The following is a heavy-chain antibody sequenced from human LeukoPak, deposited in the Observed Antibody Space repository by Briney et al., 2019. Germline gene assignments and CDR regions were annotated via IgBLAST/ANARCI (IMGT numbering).Heavy chain of an antibody. CDR2: IYPGDSDT. CDR1: GYSFTSYW. V-gene: IGHV5-51*01. D-gene: IGHD3-10*01. CDR3: ARRPQSSGSYYSEHYDY. Sequence: GESLKISRKGFGYSFTSYWSGWGRQMPGKGLEWMGIIYPGDSDTRYSPSFQGQVTISADKSISTAYLQWSSLKASDTAMYYCARRPQSSGSYYSEHYDYWGQGTLVTVSS. J-gene: IGHJ4*02.